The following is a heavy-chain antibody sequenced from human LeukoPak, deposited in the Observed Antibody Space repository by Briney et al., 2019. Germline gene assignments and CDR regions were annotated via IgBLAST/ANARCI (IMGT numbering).Heavy chain of an antibody. D-gene: IGHD3-3*01. V-gene: IGHV1-24*01. CDR1: GYTLTELS. CDR2: FDPEDGET. CDR3: ATAGSVVRFLEWSY. J-gene: IGHJ4*02. Sequence: ASVKVSCKVSGYTLTELSMHWVRQAPGKGLEWMGGFDPEDGETIYAQKFQGRVTMTEDTSTDTAYMELSSLRSEDTAVYYCATAGSVVRFLEWSYWGQGTLVTVSS.